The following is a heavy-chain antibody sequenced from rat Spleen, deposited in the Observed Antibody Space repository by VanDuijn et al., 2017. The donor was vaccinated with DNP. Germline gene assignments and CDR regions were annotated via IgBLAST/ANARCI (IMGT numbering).Heavy chain of an antibody. Sequence: EVQLVESGGGLVQPGRSLKLSCVASGFIFSDYNMAWVRQAPKTGLEWVANIIYDGSRIHYRDSVKGRFSISRDNAKNTLYLQMDSLRSEDTATYYCASKVFPYYSGSNWFAYWGQGTLVTVSS. CDR1: GFIFSDYN. J-gene: IGHJ3*01. D-gene: IGHD1-1*01. V-gene: IGHV5S10*01. CDR2: IIYDGSRI. CDR3: ASKVFPYYSGSNWFAY.